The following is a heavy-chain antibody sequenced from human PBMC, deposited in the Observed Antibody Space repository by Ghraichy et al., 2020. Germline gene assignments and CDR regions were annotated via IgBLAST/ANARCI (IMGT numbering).Heavy chain of an antibody. D-gene: IGHD2-2*01. Sequence: GGSLRLSCAASGFTVSSNYMSWVRQAPGKGLEWVSVIYSGGSTYYADSVKGRFTISRDNSKNTLYLQMNSLRAEDTAVYYCASLSTGYCSSTSCFFDYWGQGTLVTVS. V-gene: IGHV3-53*01. CDR2: IYSGGST. J-gene: IGHJ4*02. CDR1: GFTVSSNY. CDR3: ASLSTGYCSSTSCFFDY.